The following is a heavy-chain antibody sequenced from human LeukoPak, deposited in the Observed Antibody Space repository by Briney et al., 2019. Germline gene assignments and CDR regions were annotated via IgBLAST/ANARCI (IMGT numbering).Heavy chain of an antibody. Sequence: PGGSLRLSCAAFGFTFSSYSMNWVRQAPGKGLEWVSSISSSSYIYYADSVTGRSTLSRDNAKNSLYLQMNSLGAEDTAVYYCARDQGYGDLDYWGQGTLVTVSS. CDR1: GFTFSSYS. J-gene: IGHJ4*02. V-gene: IGHV3-21*01. CDR3: ARDQGYGDLDY. CDR2: ISSSSYI. D-gene: IGHD4-17*01.